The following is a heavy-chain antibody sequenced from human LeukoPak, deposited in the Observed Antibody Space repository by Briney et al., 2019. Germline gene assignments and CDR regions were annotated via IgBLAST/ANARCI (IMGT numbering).Heavy chain of an antibody. CDR2: INHSGST. J-gene: IGHJ4*02. Sequence: SETLSLTCAVYGGSFSGYYWSWIRQPPGKGLEWIGEINHSGSTNYNPSPKSRVTISVDTSKNQFSLKLSSVTAADTAVYYCARGRNYYDFWSGYYTGASTYFDYWGQGTLVTVSS. CDR1: GGSFSGYY. D-gene: IGHD3-3*01. CDR3: ARGRNYYDFWSGYYTGASTYFDY. V-gene: IGHV4-34*01.